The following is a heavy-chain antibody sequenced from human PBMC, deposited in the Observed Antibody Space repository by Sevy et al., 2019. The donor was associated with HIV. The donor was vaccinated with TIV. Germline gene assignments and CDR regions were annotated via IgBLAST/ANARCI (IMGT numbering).Heavy chain of an antibody. J-gene: IGHJ5*02. Sequence: SEILSLTCGVHDGSFSGYYWNWIRQLPGKGLEWIGEINESGITYYNPSLKSRVTISVDTSKKQFSLKLNSVTAADTAVYFCARSPPVVVVPGAPSWFDPWGQGTLVTVSS. CDR3: ARSPPVVVVPGAPSWFDP. D-gene: IGHD2-2*01. V-gene: IGHV4-34*01. CDR1: DGSFSGYY. CDR2: INESGIT.